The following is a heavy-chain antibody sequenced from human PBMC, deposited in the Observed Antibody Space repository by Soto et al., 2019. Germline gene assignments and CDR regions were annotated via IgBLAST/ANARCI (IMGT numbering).Heavy chain of an antibody. V-gene: IGHV1-69*13. D-gene: IGHD6-19*01. J-gene: IGHJ6*02. CDR3: ASWEQWLVRSDYYYYGMDV. CDR1: GGTFSKFA. Sequence: SSVKGSCKASGGTFSKFAISWVRMAPGQGLEWMGGIIPIFGTANYAQKFQGRVTITADESTSTAYMELSSLRSEDTAVYYCASWEQWLVRSDYYYYGMDVWGQGTTVTVSS. CDR2: IIPIFGTA.